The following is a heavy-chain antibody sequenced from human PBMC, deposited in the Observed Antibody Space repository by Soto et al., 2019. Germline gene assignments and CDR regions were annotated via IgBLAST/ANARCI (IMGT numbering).Heavy chain of an antibody. CDR3: AKDLQAAPVDY. Sequence: PGGSLRLSCEASGFTFSSYGMHWVRQAPGKGLEWVAVISYDGSNKYYADSVKGRFTISRDNSKNTLYLQMNSLRAEDTAVYYCAKDLQAAPVDYWGQGTLVTVSS. CDR2: ISYDGSNK. V-gene: IGHV3-30*18. J-gene: IGHJ4*02. D-gene: IGHD6-13*01. CDR1: GFTFSSYG.